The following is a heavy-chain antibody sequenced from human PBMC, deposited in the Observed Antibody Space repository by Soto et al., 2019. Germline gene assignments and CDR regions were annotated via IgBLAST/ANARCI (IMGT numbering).Heavy chain of an antibody. CDR2: ISGSGGST. Sequence: GSLRLSCAASGFTFSSYAMSWVRQAPGKGLEWVSAISGSGGSTYYADSVKGRFTISRDNSKNTLYLQMNSLRAEDTAVYYCAKPRCSGGSCYYYFDYWGQGTLVTVSS. CDR3: AKPRCSGGSCYYYFDY. D-gene: IGHD2-15*01. J-gene: IGHJ4*02. V-gene: IGHV3-23*01. CDR1: GFTFSSYA.